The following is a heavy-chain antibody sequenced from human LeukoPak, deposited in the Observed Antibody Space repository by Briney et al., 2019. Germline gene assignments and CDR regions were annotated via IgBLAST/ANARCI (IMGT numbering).Heavy chain of an antibody. CDR2: IYYTGNT. J-gene: IGHJ4*02. CDR1: GVSISSSSYY. V-gene: IGHV4-39*01. CDR3: ARRKLKAAAGRLIYYLDY. D-gene: IGHD6-13*01. Sequence: PSETLSLTCTVSGVSISSSSYYWGRIRQPLGKGLVWIGCIYYTGNTHYNPALKSRLTMCVDAPKNHFSLKLTSGTAADTAVYYCARRKLKAAAGRLIYYLDYWGQGTPVTVSS.